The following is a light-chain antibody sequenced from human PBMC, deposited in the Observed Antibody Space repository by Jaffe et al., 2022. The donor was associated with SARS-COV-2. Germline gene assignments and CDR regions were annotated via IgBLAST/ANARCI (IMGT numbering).Light chain of an antibody. J-gene: IGKJ4*01. CDR2: GAS. V-gene: IGKV3-20*01. CDR1: QTVSNNF. CDR3: QQYARSLT. Sequence: EIVLTQSPGTLSLSPGERVTLSCRASQTVSNNFLAWYQQKPGQTPRVLIYGASIRVTGIPDRFSGSGSGTDFTLTVSRLEPEDSAVYYCQQYARSLTFGGGTRVEIK.